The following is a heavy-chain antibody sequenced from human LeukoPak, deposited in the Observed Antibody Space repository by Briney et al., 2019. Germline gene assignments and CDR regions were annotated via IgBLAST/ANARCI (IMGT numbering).Heavy chain of an antibody. D-gene: IGHD3-9*01. Sequence: ASVKVSCKASGYTFTSYGISWVRQAPGQGLEWMGWISAYNGNTNYAQKLQGRVTMTTDTSTSTAYMELRSLRSDDTAVYYCARAAVSFYDILTGSPGDAFDIWGQGTMVTVSS. J-gene: IGHJ3*02. CDR2: ISAYNGNT. CDR3: ARAAVSFYDILTGSPGDAFDI. V-gene: IGHV1-18*01. CDR1: GYTFTSYG.